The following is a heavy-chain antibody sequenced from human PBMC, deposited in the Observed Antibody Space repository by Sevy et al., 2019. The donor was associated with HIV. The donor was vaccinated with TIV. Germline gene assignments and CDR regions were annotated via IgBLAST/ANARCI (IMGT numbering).Heavy chain of an antibody. CDR1: GFTFRRYA. CDR3: ARVKGESSSAFLGELSY. CDR2: ISSDGRNK. Sequence: GESLKISCAASGFTFRRYAMNWVRQAPGKGLEWVAVISSDGRNKYYADSVKARFTISRDNSKNTLYLQMNSLRSEDTALYYCARVKGESSSAFLGELSYWGQGTLVTFSS. V-gene: IGHV3-30*04. J-gene: IGHJ4*02. D-gene: IGHD3-16*02.